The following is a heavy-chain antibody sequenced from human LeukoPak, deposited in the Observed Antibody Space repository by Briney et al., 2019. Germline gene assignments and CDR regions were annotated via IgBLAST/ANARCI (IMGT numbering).Heavy chain of an antibody. CDR2: INPNSGGT. J-gene: IGHJ3*02. CDR1: GYTFTGYY. Sequence: ASVKVSCKASGYTFTGYYMHWVRQAPGQGLEWIGWINPNSGGTNYAQKFQGRVTMTRDTSISTAYMELSRLRSDDTAVYYCARDLGGSYGEAFDIWGQGTMVTVSS. V-gene: IGHV1-2*02. CDR3: ARDLGGSYGEAFDI. D-gene: IGHD1-26*01.